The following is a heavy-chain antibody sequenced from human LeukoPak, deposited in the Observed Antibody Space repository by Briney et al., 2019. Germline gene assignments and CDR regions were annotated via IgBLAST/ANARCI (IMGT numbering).Heavy chain of an antibody. CDR1: GGSITNYY. V-gene: IGHV4-59*01. Sequence: SETLSLTCTVSGGSITNYYWSWIRQPPGKGLECIGYIYYSGSTNYNPSLKSRVTISPHTSKNQFSLKLNSVTAADTAVYYCARGVPYGPSYEFFDYWGQGTLVTVSS. CDR3: ARGVPYGPSYEFFDY. CDR2: IYYSGST. D-gene: IGHD3-10*01. J-gene: IGHJ4*02.